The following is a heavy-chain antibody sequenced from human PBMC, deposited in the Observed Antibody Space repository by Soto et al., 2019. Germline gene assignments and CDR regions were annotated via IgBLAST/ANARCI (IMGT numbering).Heavy chain of an antibody. J-gene: IGHJ4*02. Sequence: ASVKVSCKASGYTFTSYHMHWVRQAPGQGLEWMGIINPSGGSTSYAQKFQGRVTMTRDTSTSTVYMELSSLRSEDTAVYYCARDQGPVEMATAAPFDYWGQGTLVTVSS. CDR2: INPSGGST. V-gene: IGHV1-46*01. CDR1: GYTFTSYH. CDR3: ARDQGPVEMATAAPFDY. D-gene: IGHD5-12*01.